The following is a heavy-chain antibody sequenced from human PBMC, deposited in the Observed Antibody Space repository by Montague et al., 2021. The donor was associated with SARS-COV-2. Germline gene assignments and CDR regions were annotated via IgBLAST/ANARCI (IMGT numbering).Heavy chain of an antibody. J-gene: IGHJ4*02. CDR1: GVSITSTNW. V-gene: IGHV4-4*02. Sequence: SETLSLTRALSGVSITSTNWWSLVRQPPGKGLEWIGEISYGGIATYNPPLKSRATISMDRSRNLFSLKLSSVTAADTAIYYCAGKVLTVPADYWGQGTLVTVS. D-gene: IGHD4-11*01. CDR2: ISYGGIA. CDR3: AGKVLTVPADY.